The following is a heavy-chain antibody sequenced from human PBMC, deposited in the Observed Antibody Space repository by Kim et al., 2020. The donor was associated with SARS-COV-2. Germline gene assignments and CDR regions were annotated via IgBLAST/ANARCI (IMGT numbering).Heavy chain of an antibody. Sequence: GESVKSRITITRDNAKNTNSQHRNSLGAEDTAVYYCARDGPHVGGTVDYWGQGTLVTVSS. CDR3: ARDGPHVGGTVDY. J-gene: IGHJ4*02. D-gene: IGHD1-1*01. V-gene: IGHV3-74*01.